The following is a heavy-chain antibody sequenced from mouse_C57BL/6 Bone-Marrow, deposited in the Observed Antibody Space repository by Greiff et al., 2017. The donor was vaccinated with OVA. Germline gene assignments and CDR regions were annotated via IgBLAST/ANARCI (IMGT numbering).Heavy chain of an antibody. CDR3: ARWGRAWFAD. Sequence: EVQLQQSGPELVKPGASVKISCKASGYTFTDYYMNWVKQSHGQSLEWIGDINPNNGGTSYNQKFKGKATLTVDKYSSTAYMELRSLTSEDAAVYYCARWGRAWFADWGQGTLVTVSA. CDR1: GYTFTDYY. J-gene: IGHJ3*01. CDR2: INPNNGGT. V-gene: IGHV1-26*01.